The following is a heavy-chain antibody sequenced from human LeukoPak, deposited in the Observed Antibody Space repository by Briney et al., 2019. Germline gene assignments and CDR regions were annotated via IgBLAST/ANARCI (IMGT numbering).Heavy chain of an antibody. CDR1: GITFSSST. D-gene: IGHD4-23*01. CDR3: ARVPPRGNDVTVGRYSYMDV. CDR2: ISGTTISTI. Sequence: GGSLRLSCAASGITFSSSTMTWVRRAPGKGLEWVSYISGTTISTIYYADSVKGRFTISRDNAKNSVYLQMNSLRAEDTAVYYCARVPPRGNDVTVGRYSYMDVWGKGTTVTVSS. J-gene: IGHJ6*03. V-gene: IGHV3-48*01.